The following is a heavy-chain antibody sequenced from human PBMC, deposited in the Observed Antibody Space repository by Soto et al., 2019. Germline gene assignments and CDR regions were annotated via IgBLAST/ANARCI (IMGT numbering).Heavy chain of an antibody. D-gene: IGHD2-2*01. V-gene: IGHV3-48*01. CDR3: ARDLIVVVPAAIPSYYYYYYMDV. J-gene: IGHJ6*03. CDR1: GFTFSSYS. Sequence: GGSLRLSCAASGFTFSSYSMNWVRQAPGKGLEWVSYISSSSSTIYYADSVKGRFTISRDNAKNSLYLQMNSLRAEDTAVYYCARDLIVVVPAAIPSYYYYYYMDVWGKGTTVTVSS. CDR2: ISSSSSTI.